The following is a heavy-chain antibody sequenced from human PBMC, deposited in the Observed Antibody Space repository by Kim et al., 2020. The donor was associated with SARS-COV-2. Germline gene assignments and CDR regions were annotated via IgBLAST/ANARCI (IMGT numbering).Heavy chain of an antibody. D-gene: IGHD3-22*01. CDR2: IYPGDSDT. CDR1: GYSFTSYW. CDR3: AKNLDYYDSSCYYGGY. J-gene: IGHJ4*02. Sequence: ESLKISCKGSGYSFTSYWIGWVRQMPGKGLEWMGIIYPGDSDTRYSPSFQGQVTISADKSISTAYLQWSSLKASDTAMYYCAKNLDYYDSSCYYGGYWGQGTLVTVTS. V-gene: IGHV5-51*01.